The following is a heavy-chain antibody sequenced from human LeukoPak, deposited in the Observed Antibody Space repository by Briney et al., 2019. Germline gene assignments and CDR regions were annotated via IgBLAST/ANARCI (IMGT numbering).Heavy chain of an antibody. CDR3: ARGEQQPVPFDY. CDR2: ISSSGSTI. Sequence: GGSLRLSCAASGFTFSSYEMNWVRQAPGKGLEWVSYISSSGSTIYYADSVKGRFTISRDNAKNSLYLQMNSLRAEDTAVYYCARGEQQPVPFDYWGQGTLVTVSS. J-gene: IGHJ4*02. CDR1: GFTFSSYE. D-gene: IGHD6-13*01. V-gene: IGHV3-48*03.